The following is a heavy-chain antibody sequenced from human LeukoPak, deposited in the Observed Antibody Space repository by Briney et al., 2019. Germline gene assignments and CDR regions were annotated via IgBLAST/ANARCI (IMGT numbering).Heavy chain of an antibody. V-gene: IGHV3-23*01. CDR1: GFTFGNYA. J-gene: IGHJ5*02. CDR3: ARASVAIPQYCNS. CDR2: ISGTGSST. Sequence: GGSLRLSCEASGFTFGNYAMNWVRQAPGKGLEWVSTISGTGSSTYYADSARGRFTISRDNSKDTLFLQLNSLTAADTAMYFCARASVAIPQYCNSWGQGTLVTVSS. D-gene: IGHD2-2*02.